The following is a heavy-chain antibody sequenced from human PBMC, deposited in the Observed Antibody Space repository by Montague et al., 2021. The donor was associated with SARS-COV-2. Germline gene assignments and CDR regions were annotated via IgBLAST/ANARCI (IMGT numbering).Heavy chain of an antibody. CDR1: GGSISSGSYY. CDR3: ARAHSGSWAHLDN. V-gene: IGHV4-61*02. Sequence: ILSLTCTVSGGSISSGSYYWSWIRQPAGKGLEWIGRIYTSGTTGYSFSLKSRVTISVDTSKNQFSLKLTSVTAADTAVYYCARAHSGSWAHLDNWGQGSLVTVSS. J-gene: IGHJ4*02. CDR2: IYTSGTT. D-gene: IGHD5-12*01.